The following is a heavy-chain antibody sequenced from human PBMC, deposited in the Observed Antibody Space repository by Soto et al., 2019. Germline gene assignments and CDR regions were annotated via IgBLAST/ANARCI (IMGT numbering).Heavy chain of an antibody. V-gene: IGHV4-59*08. CDR2: IYYSGST. D-gene: IGHD2-21*02. CDR1: GGSISSYY. Sequence: SETLSLTCTVSGGSISSYYWSWIRQPPGKGLEWIGYIYYSGSTNYNPSLKSRVTISVDTSKNLFSLKLSSVTAADTAVYYCARTWAYCGGDCYIDYWGQGTLVTVSS. J-gene: IGHJ4*02. CDR3: ARTWAYCGGDCYIDY.